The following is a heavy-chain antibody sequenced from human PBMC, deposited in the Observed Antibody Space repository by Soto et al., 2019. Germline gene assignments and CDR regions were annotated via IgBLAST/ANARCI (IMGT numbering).Heavy chain of an antibody. J-gene: IGHJ6*02. V-gene: IGHV4-61*01. CDR3: ARDYSSSSNYYYYYGMDV. CDR1: GGSVSSGSYF. D-gene: IGHD6-6*01. Sequence: QVQLQESGPGLVKPSETLSLTCTVSGGSVSSGSYFWSWIRQPPGKVLEWIGYIYYSGSTNYHPSLKSRVTISVDTSKNQFSLKLSSVTAADTAVYYCARDYSSSSNYYYYYGMDVWGQGTTVTVSS. CDR2: IYYSGST.